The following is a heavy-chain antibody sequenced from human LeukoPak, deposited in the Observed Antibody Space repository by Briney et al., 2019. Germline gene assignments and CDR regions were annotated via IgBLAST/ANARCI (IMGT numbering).Heavy chain of an antibody. CDR1: GGSISSVGYY. Sequence: PSETLSLTCTVSGGSISSVGYYWSWIRQPAGKGLEWIGYIYYSGSTNYNPSLKSRVTISVDTSKNQFSLKLSSVTAADTAVYYCAREEYGSGSYGDLGAFDIWGQGTMVTVSS. CDR2: IYYSGST. D-gene: IGHD3-10*01. V-gene: IGHV4-61*10. J-gene: IGHJ3*02. CDR3: AREEYGSGSYGDLGAFDI.